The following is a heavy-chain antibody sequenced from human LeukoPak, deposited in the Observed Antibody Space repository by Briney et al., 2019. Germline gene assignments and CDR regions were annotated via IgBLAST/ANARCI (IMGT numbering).Heavy chain of an antibody. Sequence: ASVKVPCKASGGTFSSYAISWVRQAPGQGLEWMGWMNPNSGNTGYAQKFQGRVTMTRNTSISTAYMELSSLRSEDTAVYYCARGLGVIDYGDNEWGQGTLVTVSS. V-gene: IGHV1-8*02. CDR1: GGTFSSYA. D-gene: IGHD4-17*01. CDR3: ARGLGVIDYGDNE. J-gene: IGHJ4*02. CDR2: MNPNSGNT.